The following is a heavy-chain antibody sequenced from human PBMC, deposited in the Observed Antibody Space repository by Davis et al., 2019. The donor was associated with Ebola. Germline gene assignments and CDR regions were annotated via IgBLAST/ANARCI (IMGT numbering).Heavy chain of an antibody. D-gene: IGHD1/OR15-1a*01. CDR2: IRSKANSYAP. Sequence: GESLKISCAASGFTFSGSAMHWVRQASGKGLEWVGRIRSKANSYAPAYAASVKGRFTISRDNAKNSLYLQMNSLRDEDTAMYYCARDNWYKNDNWGQGTLVTVSS. CDR3: ARDNWYKNDN. CDR1: GFTFSGSA. J-gene: IGHJ4*02. V-gene: IGHV3-73*01.